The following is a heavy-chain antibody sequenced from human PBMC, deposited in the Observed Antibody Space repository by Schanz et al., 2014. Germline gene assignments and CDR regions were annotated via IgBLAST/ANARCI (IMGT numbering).Heavy chain of an antibody. J-gene: IGHJ2*01. Sequence: VQLVASGGGLVQPGGSLRLSCAASGFVFGDYYMTWIRQAPGKGLEWLSYINTGSNYINYADSVKGRFTISRDNTKNSLFLQLNSLRADDTAVYYCARNRGSGGQNWYFDLWGRGTLVTVSS. CDR3: ARNRGSGGQNWYFDL. CDR2: INTGSNYI. V-gene: IGHV3-11*05. CDR1: GFVFGDYY. D-gene: IGHD1-26*01.